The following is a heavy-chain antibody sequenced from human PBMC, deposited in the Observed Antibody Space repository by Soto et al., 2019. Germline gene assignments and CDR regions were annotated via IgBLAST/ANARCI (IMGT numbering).Heavy chain of an antibody. Sequence: GWSMKLSSAASGVTVSDNYMSWVRQAPGKGLEWVSVIYRGGSTYYADSVKGRFTLSRDNSKNMLYLQMNSLRAEDTALYYCTRGDSSGSYAIWGQGTMVTVSS. V-gene: IGHV3-66*01. D-gene: IGHD3-22*01. CDR1: GVTVSDNY. CDR2: IYRGGST. J-gene: IGHJ3*02. CDR3: TRGDSSGSYAI.